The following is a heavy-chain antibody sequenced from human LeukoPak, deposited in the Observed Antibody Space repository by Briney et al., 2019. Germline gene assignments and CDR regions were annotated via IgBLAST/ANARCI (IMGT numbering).Heavy chain of an antibody. CDR3: ARGFYSSRWPIDY. CDR2: IYHSGST. D-gene: IGHD6-19*01. J-gene: IGHJ4*02. Sequence: PETLSLTCTVSGGSISTYYWTWIRQPPGKGLEWIGYIYHSGSTNYNPSLKSRVTISVDTSKNQFSLRLSSVTAADTAVYYCARGFYSSRWPIDYWGQGTLVSFSS. V-gene: IGHV4-59*01. CDR1: GGSISTYY.